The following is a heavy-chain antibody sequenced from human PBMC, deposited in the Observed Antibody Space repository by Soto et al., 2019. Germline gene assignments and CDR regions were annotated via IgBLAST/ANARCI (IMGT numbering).Heavy chain of an antibody. D-gene: IGHD3-22*01. J-gene: IGHJ4*02. CDR2: IYYSGST. Sequence: SETLSLTCTVSGGSISSGDYYWSWIRQPPGKGLEWIGYIYYSGSTYYNPSLKSRVTISVDTSKNQFSLKLSSVTAADTAVYYCARARRYDSSGNFDYWGQGTLVTVS. CDR1: GGSISSGDYY. V-gene: IGHV4-30-4*01. CDR3: ARARRYDSSGNFDY.